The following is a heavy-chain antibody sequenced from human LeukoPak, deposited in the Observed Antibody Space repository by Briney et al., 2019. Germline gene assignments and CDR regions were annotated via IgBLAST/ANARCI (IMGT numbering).Heavy chain of an antibody. V-gene: IGHV4-39*07. J-gene: IGHJ4*02. D-gene: IGHD3-22*01. Sequence: PSETLSLTCTVSGGSISSSSYYWGWIRQPPGKGLEWIGSIYYSGSTYYNPSLKSRVTISVDTSKNQFSLKLSSVTAADTAVYYCARGGGSGYYRYYFDYWGQGTLVTVSS. CDR2: IYYSGST. CDR1: GGSISSSSYY. CDR3: ARGGGSGYYRYYFDY.